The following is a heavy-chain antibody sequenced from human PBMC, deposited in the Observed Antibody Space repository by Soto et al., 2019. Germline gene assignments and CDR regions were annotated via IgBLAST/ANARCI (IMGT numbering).Heavy chain of an antibody. CDR2: IIPILGIA. CDR1: GGTFGSCT. CDR3: ARERQWNELRPFFDY. Sequence: SVEVSCKASGGTFGSCTSRWVRQAPGQGLEWMGRIIPILGIANYAQKFQGRVTITADKSTSTAYMELSSLRSEDTAVYYCARERQWNELRPFFDYWGQGTLVTVSS. D-gene: IGHD1-1*01. V-gene: IGHV1-69*04. J-gene: IGHJ4*02.